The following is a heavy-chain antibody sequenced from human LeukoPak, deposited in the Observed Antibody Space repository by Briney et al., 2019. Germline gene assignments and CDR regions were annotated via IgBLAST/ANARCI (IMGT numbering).Heavy chain of an antibody. D-gene: IGHD2-15*01. CDR3: ARRPVDCSGGSCYRGFDY. CDR2: IYPGDSDT. Sequence: GESLKISCKGSGYSFTSYWIGWVRQMPGKGLEWRGIIYPGDSDTRYSPSFQGQVTISADKSISTAYLQWSSLKASDTAMYYCARRPVDCSGGSCYRGFDYWGQGTLVTVSS. J-gene: IGHJ4*02. V-gene: IGHV5-51*01. CDR1: GYSFTSYW.